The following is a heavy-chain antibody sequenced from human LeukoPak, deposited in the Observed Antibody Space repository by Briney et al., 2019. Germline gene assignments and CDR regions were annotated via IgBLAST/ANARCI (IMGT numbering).Heavy chain of an antibody. J-gene: IGHJ2*01. D-gene: IGHD4-17*01. Sequence: GGSLRLSCAASGFTFSSFSMNWVRQAPGKGLEWVSSISSSSNYIYHADSVRGRFTISRDNAKNSLSLQMNSLRVEDTAVYYCARDLDGDYGWHFDLWGRGTLVTVSS. CDR3: ARDLDGDYGWHFDL. CDR1: GFTFSSFS. CDR2: ISSSSNYI. V-gene: IGHV3-21*01.